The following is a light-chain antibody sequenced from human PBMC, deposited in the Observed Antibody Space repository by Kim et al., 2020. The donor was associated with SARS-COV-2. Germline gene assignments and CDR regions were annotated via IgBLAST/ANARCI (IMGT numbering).Light chain of an antibody. CDR2: N. V-gene: IGLV3-19*01. CDR1: SLRSYY. J-gene: IGLJ2*01. Sequence: ALGQTVRITCKGASLRSYYASWYQQTPGQAPVLENNRTSGIPDRFSGSSSGTTASLTITGAQAEDEADYYCNSRDSSGNVVFGGGTQLTVL. CDR3: NSRDSSGNVV.